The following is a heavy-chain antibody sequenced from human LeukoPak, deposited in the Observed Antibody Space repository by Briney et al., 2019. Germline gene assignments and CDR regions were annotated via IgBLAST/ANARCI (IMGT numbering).Heavy chain of an antibody. V-gene: IGHV3-30*04. D-gene: IGHD2-15*01. CDR1: GFTFSSYA. Sequence: PGGSLRLPCAASGFTFSSYAMHWVRQAPGKGLGWVAVISYDGSNKYYADSVKGRFTISRDNSKNTLYLQMNSLRAEDTAVYYCARVGSGSDYWGQGTLVTVSS. CDR2: ISYDGSNK. CDR3: ARVGSGSDY. J-gene: IGHJ4*02.